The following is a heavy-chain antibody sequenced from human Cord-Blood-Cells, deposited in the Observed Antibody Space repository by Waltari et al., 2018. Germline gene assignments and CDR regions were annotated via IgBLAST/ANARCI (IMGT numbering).Heavy chain of an antibody. CDR1: GYTLTELS. J-gene: IGHJ5*02. V-gene: IGHV1-24*01. Sequence: VQLVQSGAEVKKPGASVKVSCKVSGYTLTELSMPGVRQAPGKGLEWMGGFDPEDGETIYAQKFQGRVTMTEDTSTDTAYMELSSLRSEDTAVYYCATGLAAAGNWFDPWAREPWSPSPQ. CDR3: ATGLAAAGNWFDP. CDR2: FDPEDGET. D-gene: IGHD6-13*01.